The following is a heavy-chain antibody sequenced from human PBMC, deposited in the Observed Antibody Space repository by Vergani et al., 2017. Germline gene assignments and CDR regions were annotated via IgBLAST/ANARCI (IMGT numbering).Heavy chain of an antibody. CDR3: ARGDPGGIVATIPFDY. CDR2: INHSGST. CDR1: GGSFCGYY. V-gene: IGHV4-34*01. D-gene: IGHD5-12*01. Sequence: QVQLQQWGAGLLKPSETLSLTCAVYGGSFCGYYWSWIRQPPGKGLEWIGEINHSGSTNYNPSLKSRVTISVDTSKNQFSLKLSSVTAADTAVYYCARGDPGGIVATIPFDYWGQGTLVTVSS. J-gene: IGHJ4*02.